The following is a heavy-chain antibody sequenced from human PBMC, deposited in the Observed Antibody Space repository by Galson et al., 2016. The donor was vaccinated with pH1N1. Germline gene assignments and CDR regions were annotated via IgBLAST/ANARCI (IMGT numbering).Heavy chain of an antibody. V-gene: IGHV5-51*01. J-gene: IGHJ3*02. CDR1: GYSFTRQW. CDR2: VNPGGSTI. CDR3: ARQNDYGDYRGDGFDI. Sequence: QSGAEVTKPGESLKISCKASGYSFTRQWIAWVRQVPGKGLEWVGVVNPGGSTIRYSPPFQGQVTISADKSINIVYLQWSSLKASDTAIYYCARQNDYGDYRGDGFDIWGQGTMVTVSS. D-gene: IGHD4-17*01.